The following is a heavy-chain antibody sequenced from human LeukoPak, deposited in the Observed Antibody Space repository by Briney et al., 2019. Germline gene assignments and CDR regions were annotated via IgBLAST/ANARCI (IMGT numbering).Heavy chain of an antibody. CDR2: IIPILGIA. V-gene: IGHV1-69*04. CDR3: ARREHCSGGSCMRNWFDP. CDR1: GGTFSSYA. Sequence: SVKVSCKASGGTFSSYAISWVRQAPGQGLEGMGGIIPILGIANYAQKFQGRVTITADKSTSTAYMELSSLRSEDTAVYYCARREHCSGGSCMRNWFDPWGQGTLVTVSS. D-gene: IGHD2-15*01. J-gene: IGHJ5*02.